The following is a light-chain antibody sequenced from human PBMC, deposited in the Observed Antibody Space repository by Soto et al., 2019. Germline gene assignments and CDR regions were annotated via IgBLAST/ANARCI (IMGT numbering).Light chain of an antibody. Sequence: DIPVTQSPATLSASVGDTVSITCRASQSVLTWLAWYQQKPGKAPNLLIYKASRLRDGVPSRFSGSGSGTDFTLTITRLHPDDFASYFCRHYFSYPYAFGQGTKLEI. CDR1: QSVLTW. J-gene: IGKJ2*01. CDR2: KAS. V-gene: IGKV1-5*03. CDR3: RHYFSYPYA.